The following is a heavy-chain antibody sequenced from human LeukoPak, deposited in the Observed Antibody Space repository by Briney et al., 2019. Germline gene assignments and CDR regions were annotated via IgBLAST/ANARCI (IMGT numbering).Heavy chain of an antibody. CDR3: ARGRPAPPNWFDP. V-gene: IGHV3-33*01. CDR2: IWYDGSNK. CDR1: GFNFFTYG. J-gene: IGHJ5*02. Sequence: QPGRSPRLSCAASGFNFFTYGMHWVRQAPGKGLEWVAVIWYDGSNKYYADSVKGRFTISRDNSKSTLSLQMNSLRAEDTAVYYCARGRPAPPNWFDPWGQGTLVTVSS.